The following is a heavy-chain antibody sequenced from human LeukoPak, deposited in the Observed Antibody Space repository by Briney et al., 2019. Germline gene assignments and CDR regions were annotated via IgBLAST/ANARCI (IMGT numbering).Heavy chain of an antibody. J-gene: IGHJ3*02. D-gene: IGHD6-13*01. Sequence: PGGSLRLSCAASGFTFDDYAMHWVRQAPGKGLEWVSGISWYSGSIGYADSVKGRFTISRDNAKNTLYLQMNSLRAEDTAVYYCAGSWSPYDAFDIWGQGTMVSVSS. CDR2: ISWYSGSI. V-gene: IGHV3-9*01. CDR1: GFTFDDYA. CDR3: AGSWSPYDAFDI.